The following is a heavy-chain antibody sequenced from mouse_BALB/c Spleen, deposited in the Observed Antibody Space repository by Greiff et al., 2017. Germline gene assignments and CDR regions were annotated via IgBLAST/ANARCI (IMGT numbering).Heavy chain of an antibody. V-gene: IGHV5-4*02. Sequence: EVQLVESGGGLVKPGGSLKLSCAASGFTFSDYYMYWVRQTPEKRLEWVATISDGGSYTYYPDSVKGRFTISRDNAKNNLYLQMSSLKSEDTAMYYCARDDGGFAYWGQGTLVTVSA. CDR1: GFTFSDYY. CDR3: ARDDGGFAY. D-gene: IGHD2-3*01. J-gene: IGHJ3*01. CDR2: ISDGGSYT.